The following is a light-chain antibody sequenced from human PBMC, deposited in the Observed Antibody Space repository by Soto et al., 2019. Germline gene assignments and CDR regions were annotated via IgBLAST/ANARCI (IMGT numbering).Light chain of an antibody. V-gene: IGKV3-15*01. Sequence: EIVMTQSPATLAVSPGDTVTLSCRASQTLSDNLAWYQQKPGQAPRLLIFRASTRATGVPSRFSARGSGTEFTLTISGLESEDFAAYYCHQYSHWPPWTFGPGTKVEI. CDR2: RAS. J-gene: IGKJ1*01. CDR1: QTLSDN. CDR3: HQYSHWPPWT.